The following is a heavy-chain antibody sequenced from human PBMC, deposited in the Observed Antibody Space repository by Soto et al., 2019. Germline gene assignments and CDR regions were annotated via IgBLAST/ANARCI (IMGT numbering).Heavy chain of an antibody. CDR3: AFLPYYDFLTGYDTRLIDYVMAV. CDR2: ISSSSSYI. D-gene: IGHD3-9*01. J-gene: IGHJ6*04. Sequence: GKGLEWVSSISSSSSYIYYADSVKGRFTISRDNAKNSLYLQMNSLRAEDTAVYYCAFLPYYDFLTGYDTRLIDYVMAVWGNGTTVTVSS. V-gene: IGHV3-21*01.